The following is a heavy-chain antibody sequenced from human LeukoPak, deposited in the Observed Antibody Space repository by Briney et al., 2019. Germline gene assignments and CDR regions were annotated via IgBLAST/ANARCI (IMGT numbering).Heavy chain of an antibody. CDR1: GGSISSSNW. CDR2: IYHSGST. J-gene: IGHJ6*02. Sequence: SETLSLTCAVSGGSISSSNWWSWVRQPPGKGREWIGEIYHSGSTNYNPSLKSRVTISVDKSKNQFSLKLSSVTAADTAVYYCASVLYYYYGMDVWGQGTTVTVSS. CDR3: ASVLYYYYGMDV. V-gene: IGHV4-4*02. D-gene: IGHD2-8*01.